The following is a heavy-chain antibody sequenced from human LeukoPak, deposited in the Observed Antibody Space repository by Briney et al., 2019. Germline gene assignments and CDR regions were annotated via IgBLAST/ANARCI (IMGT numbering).Heavy chain of an antibody. D-gene: IGHD1-26*01. CDR1: GYTFTGYY. J-gene: IGHJ4*02. V-gene: IGHV1-2*02. CDR3: ARDVVGATDRRDY. Sequence: GASVKVSCKASGYTFTGYYMHWVRQAPGQGLEWMGWINPNSGGTNYAQKFQGRVTMTRDTSISTAYMELSRLRSDDTAVYYCARDVVGATDRRDYWGQGTLVTVPS. CDR2: INPNSGGT.